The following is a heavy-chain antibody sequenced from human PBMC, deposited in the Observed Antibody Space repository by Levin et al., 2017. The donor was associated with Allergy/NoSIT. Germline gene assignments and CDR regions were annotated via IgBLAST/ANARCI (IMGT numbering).Heavy chain of an antibody. CDR3: AKDRIYGDYGERLDY. CDR1: GFTFSSYG. J-gene: IGHJ4*02. Sequence: PGGSLRLSCAASGFTFSSYGMHWVRQAPGKGLEWVAVISYDGSNKYYADSVKGRFTISRDNSKNTLYLQMNSLRAEDTAVYYCAKDRIYGDYGERLDYWGQGTLVTVSS. D-gene: IGHD4-17*01. CDR2: ISYDGSNK. V-gene: IGHV3-30*18.